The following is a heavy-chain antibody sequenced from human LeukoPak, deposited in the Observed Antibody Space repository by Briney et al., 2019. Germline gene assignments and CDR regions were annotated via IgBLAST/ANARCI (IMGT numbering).Heavy chain of an antibody. J-gene: IGHJ4*02. CDR1: GLTVSSYS. CDR3: ARARASGRSGFDY. Sequence: GGSLRLSCVASGLTVSSYSMNWVRQAPGKGLEWVSYISSSSSTIYYADSVKGRFTISRGNAKNSLDLQMNSLRDEDTAVYYCARARASGRSGFDYWGQGTLVIVSS. D-gene: IGHD2-15*01. V-gene: IGHV3-48*02. CDR2: ISSSSSTI.